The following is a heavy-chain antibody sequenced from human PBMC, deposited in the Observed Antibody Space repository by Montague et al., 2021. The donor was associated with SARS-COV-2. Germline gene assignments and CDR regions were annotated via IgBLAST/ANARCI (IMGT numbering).Heavy chain of an antibody. V-gene: IGHV4-34*01. CDR3: ARLGDGIVPFPLLGLGPYYSFYYLDV. D-gene: IGHD7-27*01. Sequence: SETLSLTCVVSGGSFSPYYWTWVRQPPGKGLEWIGEISQGGNTKYNPSLQSRVSISLDTSRNQFSLKLSSVAAADTAIYYCARLGDGIVPFPLLGLGPYYSFYYLDVWGKGTAVTISS. CDR1: GGSFSPYY. CDR2: ISQGGNT. J-gene: IGHJ6*03.